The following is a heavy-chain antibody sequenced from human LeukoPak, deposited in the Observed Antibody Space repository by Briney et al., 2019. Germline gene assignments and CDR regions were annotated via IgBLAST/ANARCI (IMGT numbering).Heavy chain of an antibody. V-gene: IGHV4-59*08. CDR1: GGSISSYY. CDR2: IYYSGST. Sequence: SETLSLTCTVSGGSISSYYWSWVRQPPGKGLEWIGYIYYSGSTNYNPSLKSRVTISVDTSKNQFSLKLSSVTAADPAVYYCARHETTPGSGWYNWFDPWGQGTLVTVSS. CDR3: ARHETTPGSGWYNWFDP. J-gene: IGHJ5*02. D-gene: IGHD6-19*01.